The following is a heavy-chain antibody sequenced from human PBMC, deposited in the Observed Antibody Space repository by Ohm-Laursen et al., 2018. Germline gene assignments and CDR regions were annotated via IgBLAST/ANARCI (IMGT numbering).Heavy chain of an antibody. CDR1: GFTFSSYS. J-gene: IGHJ4*02. V-gene: IGHV3-21*06. CDR2: ISSSSSYI. Sequence: SLRLSCSASGFTFSSYSMNWVRQAPGKGLEWVSSISSSSSYIYYADSVKGRFTISRDNAKILLYVQMNSLRADDSAVYFCVRNSRAPYCGGDCIFDYWGQGTLVTVSS. CDR3: VRNSRAPYCGGDCIFDY. D-gene: IGHD2-21*02.